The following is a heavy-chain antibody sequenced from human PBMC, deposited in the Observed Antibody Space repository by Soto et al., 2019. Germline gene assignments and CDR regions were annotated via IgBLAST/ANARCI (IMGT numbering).Heavy chain of an antibody. V-gene: IGHV3-30*18. CDR3: AKDWGGGSYDYYYYYMDV. J-gene: IGHJ6*03. Sequence: GGSLRLSCAASGFTFSSYGMHWVRQAPGKGLEWVAVISYDGSNKYYADSVKGRFTISRDNSKNTLYLQMNSLRAEDTAVYYCAKDWGGGSYDYYYYYMDVWGKGTTVTLSS. CDR2: ISYDGSNK. CDR1: GFTFSSYG. D-gene: IGHD2-15*01.